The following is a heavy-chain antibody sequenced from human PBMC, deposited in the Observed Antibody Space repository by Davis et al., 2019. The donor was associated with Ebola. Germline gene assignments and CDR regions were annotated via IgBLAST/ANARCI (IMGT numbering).Heavy chain of an antibody. V-gene: IGHV1-18*01. CDR3: ARSITMVRGVSWFDP. CDR2: ISAYNGNT. CDR1: GYTFTSYG. Sequence: AASVKVSCKASGYTFTSYGISWVRQAPGQGLEWMGWISAYNGNTNYAQKLQGRVTMTTDTSTSTAYMELRSLRSDDTAGYYCARSITMVRGVSWFDPWGQGTLVTVSS. J-gene: IGHJ5*02. D-gene: IGHD3-10*01.